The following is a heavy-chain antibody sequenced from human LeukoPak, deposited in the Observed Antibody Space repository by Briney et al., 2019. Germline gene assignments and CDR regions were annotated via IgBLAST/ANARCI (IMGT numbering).Heavy chain of an antibody. J-gene: IGHJ4*02. Sequence: GGSLRLSCAASGFTFSSYSMNWVRQAPGKGLEWISYISSSSSTIDYADSVRGRFTISRDNAKNSLYLQMNSLRAEDTAVYYCARVRGSGRVDYWGQGTLVTVSS. CDR1: GFTFSSYS. CDR2: ISSSSSTI. V-gene: IGHV3-48*01. D-gene: IGHD3-10*01. CDR3: ARVRGSGRVDY.